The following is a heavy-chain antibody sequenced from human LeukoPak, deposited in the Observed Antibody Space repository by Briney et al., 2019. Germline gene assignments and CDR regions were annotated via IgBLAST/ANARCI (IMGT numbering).Heavy chain of an antibody. Sequence: PGGSLRLSCAASGFTFSSYAMHWVRQAPGKGLEWVAVISYDGSNKYYADSVKGRFTISRDNSKNTLYLQMNSLRAEDTAVYYCAKSGGYCSGGSCQFDYWGQGTLVTVSS. CDR1: GFTFSSYA. CDR2: ISYDGSNK. V-gene: IGHV3-30*04. D-gene: IGHD2-15*01. CDR3: AKSGGYCSGGSCQFDY. J-gene: IGHJ4*02.